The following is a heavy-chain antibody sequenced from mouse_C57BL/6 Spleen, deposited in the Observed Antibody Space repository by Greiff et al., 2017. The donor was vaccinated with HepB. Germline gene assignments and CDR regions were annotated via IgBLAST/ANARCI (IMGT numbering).Heavy chain of an antibody. J-gene: IGHJ2*01. CDR3: ARYYGSSSPYYFDY. CDR2: IYPGDGDT. CDR1: GYAFRSSR. D-gene: IGHD1-1*01. Sequence: QVQLQQSGPELVKPGASVKISCKASGYAFRSSRMNWVKQRPGKGLEWIGRIYPGDGDTNYNGKFKGKATLTAYKSSSTAYMQLSSLTSEDSAVYFCARYYGSSSPYYFDYWGQGTTLTVSS. V-gene: IGHV1-82*01.